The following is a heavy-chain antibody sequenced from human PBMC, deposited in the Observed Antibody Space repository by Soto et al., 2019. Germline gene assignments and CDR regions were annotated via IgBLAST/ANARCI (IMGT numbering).Heavy chain of an antibody. CDR2: IDPNSGAT. V-gene: IGHV1-2*02. CDR3: ARGGGTILAPLP. D-gene: IGHD3-3*01. J-gene: IGHJ5*02. CDR1: GYTFTGYF. Sequence: ASVKVSCKASGYTFTGYFMHWVRQAPGQGLEWMGWIDPNSGATKYAQKFQGRVTLSRDTSIRTAYMELSGLRSDDTAVYYCARGGGTILAPLPWGQGTLVTVSS.